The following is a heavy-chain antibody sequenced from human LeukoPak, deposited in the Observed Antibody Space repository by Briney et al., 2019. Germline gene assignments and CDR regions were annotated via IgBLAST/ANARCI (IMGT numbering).Heavy chain of an antibody. D-gene: IGHD3-10*01. CDR1: GFTFSSYA. Sequence: GGSLRLSCAASGFTFSSYAMSWVRQAPGKGLEWVSAISGSGGSTYYADSVKGRFTISRDNSKNTLYLQMNSLRAEDTAVYYCAKRDYYGSGSAYRPREYYYYGMDVWGQGTTVTVSS. V-gene: IGHV3-23*01. J-gene: IGHJ6*02. CDR2: ISGSGGST. CDR3: AKRDYYGSGSAYRPREYYYYGMDV.